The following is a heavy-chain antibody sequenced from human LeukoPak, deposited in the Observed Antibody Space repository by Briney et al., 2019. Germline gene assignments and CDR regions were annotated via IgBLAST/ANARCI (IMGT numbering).Heavy chain of an antibody. Sequence: GGSLRLSCAASGFTFSSYAMSWVRQAPGKGLEWVSAISGSGGSTYYADSVKGRFTISRDNSKNTLYLQMNSLRAEDTAVYYCAKWGDYDILTGYYDPDYWGQGTLVTVSS. CDR1: GFTFSSYA. D-gene: IGHD3-9*01. CDR2: ISGSGGST. CDR3: AKWGDYDILTGYYDPDY. J-gene: IGHJ4*02. V-gene: IGHV3-23*01.